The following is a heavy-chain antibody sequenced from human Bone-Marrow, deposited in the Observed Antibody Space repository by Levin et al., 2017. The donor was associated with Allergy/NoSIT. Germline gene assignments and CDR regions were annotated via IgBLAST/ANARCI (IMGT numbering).Heavy chain of an antibody. J-gene: IGHJ4*02. Sequence: GGSLRLSCAASGFTFSDSPMHWVRQASGKGLEWVGRIRSKVKSYATAYAASVNGRFTISRDDSKNSAYLQMNSLKTEDTAVYYCTRPDSSGYYLYWGQGTLVTVSS. CDR3: TRPDSSGYYLY. CDR2: IRSKVKSYAT. D-gene: IGHD3-22*01. V-gene: IGHV3-73*01. CDR1: GFTFSDSP.